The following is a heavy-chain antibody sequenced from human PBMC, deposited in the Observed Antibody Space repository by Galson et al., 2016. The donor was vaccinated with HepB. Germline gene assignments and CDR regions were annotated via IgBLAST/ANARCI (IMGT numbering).Heavy chain of an antibody. CDR1: GFTVSNNY. J-gene: IGHJ5*02. Sequence: SLRLSCAASGFTVSNNYMRWVRQAPGKGLVWVSRINSDGSTTIYGDSVRGRFIMYRDNAKNTLYLQMNSLRVDDTAVYYCVKAGDYGSGSYYFRLDPWGQGTLVTVSS. CDR2: INSDGSTT. CDR3: VKAGDYGSGSYYFRLDP. D-gene: IGHD3-10*01. V-gene: IGHV3-74*01.